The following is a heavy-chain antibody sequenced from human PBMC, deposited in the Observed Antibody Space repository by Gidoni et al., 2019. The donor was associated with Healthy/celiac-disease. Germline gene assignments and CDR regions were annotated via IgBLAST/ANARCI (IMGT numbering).Heavy chain of an antibody. CDR1: GFTLSSNY. V-gene: IGHV3-66*01. CDR3: AKDHNGLYYYYGMDV. D-gene: IGHD1-1*01. J-gene: IGHJ6*02. Sequence: EGQLVGSGGGLVQPVGSLSLSCAASGFTLSSNYMSWVRQAPGKVLEWVSVIYSGGSTYYADSVKVRFTITRDNSKITLYIQMNSVVDEDTAVYDCAKDHNGLYYYYGMDVWGQGTTVTVSS. CDR2: IYSGGST.